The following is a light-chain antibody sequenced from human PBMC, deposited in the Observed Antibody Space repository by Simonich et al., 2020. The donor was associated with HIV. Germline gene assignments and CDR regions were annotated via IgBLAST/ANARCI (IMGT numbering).Light chain of an antibody. V-gene: IGKV3-15*01. J-gene: IGKJ1*01. CDR2: GAS. Sequence: EIVMTQSPATLSVSPGERATLSCRASQSVSNNLAWYQQKPGQAPRLLLYGASTRATGIPARFSGSGSGTEFNLTISSMQSEDLAVYYCQQYNKWPPWTFGQGTKVEIK. CDR1: QSVSNN. CDR3: QQYNKWPPWT.